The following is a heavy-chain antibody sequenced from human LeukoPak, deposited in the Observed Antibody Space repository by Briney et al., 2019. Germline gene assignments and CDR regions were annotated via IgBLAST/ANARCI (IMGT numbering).Heavy chain of an antibody. CDR2: INPSGGST. J-gene: IGHJ3*02. V-gene: IGHV1-46*01. Sequence: ASVKVSCKASGYTFTSYYMHWVRQAPGQGLEWMGIINPSGGSTSYAQKFQGRVTMTRDTSTSTVYMELSSLRSEDTAVYYCARVSGTPTPLGDAFDIWGQGTMVTVSS. CDR3: ARVSGTPTPLGDAFDI. D-gene: IGHD1-1*01. CDR1: GYTFTSYY.